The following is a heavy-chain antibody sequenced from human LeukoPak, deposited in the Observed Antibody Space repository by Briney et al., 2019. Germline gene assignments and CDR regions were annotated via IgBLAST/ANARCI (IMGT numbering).Heavy chain of an antibody. V-gene: IGHV4-38-2*02. CDR3: ARDRTGNYDFWSGQSSPFDY. CDR2: IYHSGST. Sequence: PSETPSLTCTVSGYSISSGYYWGWIRPPPGKGLEWIGSIYHSGSTYYNPSLKSRVTISVDTSKNQFSLKLSSVTAADTAVYYCARDRTGNYDFWSGQSSPFDYWGQGTLVTVSS. J-gene: IGHJ4*02. CDR1: GYSISSGYY. D-gene: IGHD3-3*01.